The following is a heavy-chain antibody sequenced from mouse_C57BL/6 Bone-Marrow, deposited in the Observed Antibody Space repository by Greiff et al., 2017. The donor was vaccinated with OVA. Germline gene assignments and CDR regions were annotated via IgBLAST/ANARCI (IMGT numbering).Heavy chain of an antibody. CDR1: GYTFTDYN. V-gene: IGHV1-18*01. CDR2: INSNNGGT. CDR3: ARGGYYDYDGGAWVAY. Sequence: VQLKASGPELAKPGASVKIPCTASGYTFTDYNMDWVKQSHGKSLEWIVDINSNNGGTIYNQKFKGKATLTVDKSSSTAYMELRSLTSADPAVYYCARGGYYDYDGGAWVAYWGQGTLVTVSA. J-gene: IGHJ3*01. D-gene: IGHD2-4*01.